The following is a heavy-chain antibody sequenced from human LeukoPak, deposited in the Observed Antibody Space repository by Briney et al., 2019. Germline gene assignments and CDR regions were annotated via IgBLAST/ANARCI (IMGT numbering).Heavy chain of an antibody. Sequence: PSETLSLTCTVSNYSITSGYYWIRQPPGKGLEWIGSIYHTGNTYYNPSLKSRVTISVDTSKNQFSLKLSSVTAADTAVYYCARVRWQWKETGAFDIWGQGTMVTVSS. CDR2: IYHTGNT. CDR3: ARVRWQWKETGAFDI. CDR1: NYSITSGYY. J-gene: IGHJ3*02. D-gene: IGHD6-19*01. V-gene: IGHV4-38-2*02.